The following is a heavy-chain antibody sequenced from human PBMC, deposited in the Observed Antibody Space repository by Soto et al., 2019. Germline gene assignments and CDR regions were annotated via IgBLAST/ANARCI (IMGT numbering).Heavy chain of an antibody. CDR3: ARAPFLGGVIMGGYYYGMDV. CDR2: ISAYNGNT. Sequence: QVKLVQSGAEVKKPGASVKVSCKASGYTFTSYGISWVRQAPGQGLEWMGWISAYNGNTNYAQKLQGRVTMTPDTATRTAYMELRSLRSDATAVDYCARAPFLGGVIMGGYYYGMDVWGQGTTVTVSS. V-gene: IGHV1-18*04. J-gene: IGHJ6*02. CDR1: GYTFTSYG. D-gene: IGHD3-3*01.